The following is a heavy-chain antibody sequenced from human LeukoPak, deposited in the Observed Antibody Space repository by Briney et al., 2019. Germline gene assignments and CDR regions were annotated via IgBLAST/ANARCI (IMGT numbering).Heavy chain of an antibody. V-gene: IGHV3-53*01. J-gene: IGHJ4*02. CDR3: AKTTAGYSSGRYPGWPVDY. CDR1: GFTVSSNY. CDR2: FYAGGTT. D-gene: IGHD6-19*01. Sequence: GGSLRLSCAASGFTVSSNYMNWVRQAPGKGLEWVSVFYAGGTTYYADSVKGRFTISRDNSENTVYLQMNSLRADDTAVYYCAKTTAGYSSGRYPGWPVDYWGQGTLVTVSS.